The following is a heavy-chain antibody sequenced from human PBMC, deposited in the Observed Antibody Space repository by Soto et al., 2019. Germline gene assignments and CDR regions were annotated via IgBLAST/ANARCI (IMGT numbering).Heavy chain of an antibody. J-gene: IGHJ3*02. CDR1: GFTFSSYS. CDR2: ISSSSSYI. D-gene: IGHD3-22*01. Sequence: EVQLVESGGGLVKPGGSLRLSCAASGFTFSSYSMNWVRQAPGKGLEWVSSISSSSSYIYYADSVKGRFTNSRDNAKNSLYLQMNSLRAEDTAVYYCAREPYDSSGYYSPAFDIWGQGTMVTVSS. CDR3: AREPYDSSGYYSPAFDI. V-gene: IGHV3-21*01.